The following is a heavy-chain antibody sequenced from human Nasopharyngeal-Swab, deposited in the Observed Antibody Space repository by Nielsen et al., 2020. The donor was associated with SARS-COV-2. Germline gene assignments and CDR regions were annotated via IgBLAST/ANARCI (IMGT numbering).Heavy chain of an antibody. CDR2: MYYSGIA. CDR3: ARDLLYGDFYYYYGMDV. D-gene: IGHD4-17*01. CDR1: GGSISSDF. J-gene: IGHJ6*02. Sequence: SETLSLTCSVSGGSISSDFWRGIRQPPGKGLEWIENMYYSGIANYSPSLKSRGTISVHRPKDQISLRLSSVTTADTAVYYCARDLLYGDFYYYYGMDVWGQGTTVTVSS. V-gene: IGHV4-59*01.